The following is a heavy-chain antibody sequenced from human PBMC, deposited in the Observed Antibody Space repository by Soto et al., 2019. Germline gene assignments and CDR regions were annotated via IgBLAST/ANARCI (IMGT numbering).Heavy chain of an antibody. CDR3: ARHVGIAAAGTGFDGMDV. J-gene: IGHJ6*02. D-gene: IGHD6-13*01. Sequence: SETLSLTCTVSGGSISSSSYYWGWIRQPPGKGLEWIGSIYYSGSTYYNPSLKSRVTISVDTFKNQFSLKLSSVTAADTAVYYCARHVGIAAAGTGFDGMDVWGQGTTVT. CDR2: IYYSGST. V-gene: IGHV4-39*01. CDR1: GGSISSSSYY.